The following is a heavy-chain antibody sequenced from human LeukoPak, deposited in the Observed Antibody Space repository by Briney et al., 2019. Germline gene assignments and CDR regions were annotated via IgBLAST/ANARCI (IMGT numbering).Heavy chain of an antibody. D-gene: IGHD6-19*01. V-gene: IGHV3-7*01. CDR3: ARDPGWGAFDI. CDR2: MNTDGSEK. J-gene: IGHJ3*02. Sequence: PGGSLRLSCAASGFSFSSYWMDWVRQAPGKGLEWVATMNTDGSEKGYVDSVKGRFTISRDNAKNSLYLQMNSLGVEDTAVYYCARDPGWGAFDIWGQGTMVTVSS. CDR1: GFSFSSYW.